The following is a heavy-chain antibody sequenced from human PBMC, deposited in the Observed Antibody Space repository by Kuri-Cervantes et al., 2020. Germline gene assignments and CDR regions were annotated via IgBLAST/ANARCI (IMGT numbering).Heavy chain of an antibody. CDR2: ISGSGGST. CDR3: AKDFTEGEGSFDY. Sequence: GESLKISCAASGFTFSSYAMSWVRQAPGKGLEWVSAISGSGGSTYYADSVKGRFTISRDNSKNTLYLQMNSLGAEDTAVYYCAKDFTEGEGSFDYWGQGTLVTVSS. V-gene: IGHV3-23*01. CDR1: GFTFSSYA. D-gene: IGHD1-26*01. J-gene: IGHJ4*02.